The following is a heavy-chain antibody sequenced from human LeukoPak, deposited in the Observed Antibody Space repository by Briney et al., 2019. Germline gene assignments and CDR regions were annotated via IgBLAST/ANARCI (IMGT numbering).Heavy chain of an antibody. Sequence: ASVKVSCKASGYTFTGYYMHWVRQAPGQGLEWMGWVNPNSGGTNYAQKFQGRVTMTRDTSISTAYMELSRLRSDDTAVYYCARPHDSSSWTIYNWFDPWGQGTLVTVSS. V-gene: IGHV1-2*02. D-gene: IGHD6-13*01. J-gene: IGHJ5*02. CDR3: ARPHDSSSWTIYNWFDP. CDR1: GYTFTGYY. CDR2: VNPNSGGT.